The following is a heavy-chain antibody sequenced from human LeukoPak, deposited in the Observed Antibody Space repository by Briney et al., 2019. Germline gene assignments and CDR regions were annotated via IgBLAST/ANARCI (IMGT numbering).Heavy chain of an antibody. CDR1: GGTFSSYA. CDR3: ARMLSYYDSSGYSLLDY. D-gene: IGHD3-22*01. J-gene: IGHJ4*02. V-gene: IGHV1-69*13. Sequence: SVKVSCKASGGTFSSYAISWVRQAPGQGLEWMGGIIPIFGTANYAQKFQGRVTITADESTSTAYMELSSLRSEDTAVYYCARMLSYYDSSGYSLLDYWGQGTLVTVSS. CDR2: IIPIFGTA.